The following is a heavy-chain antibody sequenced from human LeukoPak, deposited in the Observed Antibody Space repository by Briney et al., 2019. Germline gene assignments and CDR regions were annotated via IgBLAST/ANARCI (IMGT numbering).Heavy chain of an antibody. CDR3: AKGTTGYGLYYFDY. J-gene: IGHJ4*02. CDR1: GFTLSSYG. CDR2: IWYDGSNK. Sequence: GGSLRLSCAASGFTLSSYGMHWVRQAPGKGLEWVAVIWYDGSNKYYADSVKGRFTISRDNSKNTLYLQMNSLRAEDTAVYYCAKGTTGYGLYYFDYWGQGTLVTVSS. V-gene: IGHV3-33*06. D-gene: IGHD5-12*01.